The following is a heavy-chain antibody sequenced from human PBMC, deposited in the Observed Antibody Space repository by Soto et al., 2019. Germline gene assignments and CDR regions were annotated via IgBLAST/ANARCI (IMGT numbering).Heavy chain of an antibody. D-gene: IGHD2-2*01. Sequence: SETLSLTCTVSGGSISSYYWSWIRQPPGKGLEWIGYIYYSGSTNYNPSLKSRVTISVDTSKNQFSLKLSSVTAADTAVYYCARRYCSSTSCYPYNSDWFDPWGQGTLVTVSS. J-gene: IGHJ5*02. CDR1: GGSISSYY. CDR3: ARRYCSSTSCYPYNSDWFDP. CDR2: IYYSGST. V-gene: IGHV4-59*08.